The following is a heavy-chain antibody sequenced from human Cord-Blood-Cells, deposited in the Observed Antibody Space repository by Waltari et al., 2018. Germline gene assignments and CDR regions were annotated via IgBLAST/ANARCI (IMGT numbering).Heavy chain of an antibody. J-gene: IGHJ4*02. CDR3: ARAGFGYLDY. Sequence: EVQLVESGGGLVQPGGSLRLSCAASGFTSRSDETTGVRQAPGKGLEWVSYISSSGSTIYYADSVKGRFTISRDNAKNSLYLQMNSLRAEDTAVYYCARAGFGYLDYWGQGTLVTVSS. CDR1: GFTSRSDE. V-gene: IGHV3-48*03. D-gene: IGHD3-16*01. CDR2: ISSSGSTI.